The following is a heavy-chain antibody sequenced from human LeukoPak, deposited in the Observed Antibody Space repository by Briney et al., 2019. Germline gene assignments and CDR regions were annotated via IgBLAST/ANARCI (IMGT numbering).Heavy chain of an antibody. CDR1: GFTFSANY. V-gene: IGHV3-11*01. Sequence: GGSLRLSCAASGFTFSANYMSWIRQAPGKGWEGVSYISSSGSTIYYADSVKGRFTISRDNAKNSLYLQMNSLRAEDTAVYYCARDSSSGWSGTYYFDYWGQGTLVTVSS. CDR3: ARDSSSGWSGTYYFDY. J-gene: IGHJ4*02. D-gene: IGHD6-19*01. CDR2: ISSSGSTI.